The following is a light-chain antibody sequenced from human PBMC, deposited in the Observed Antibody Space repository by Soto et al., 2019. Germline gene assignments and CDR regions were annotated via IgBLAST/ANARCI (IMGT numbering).Light chain of an antibody. CDR1: QSVSSRY. J-gene: IGKJ2*01. CDR2: GAS. Sequence: EIVLTQSPGTLSLSPGERATLSCRASQSVSSRYLAWYQQKPGQAPRLLMYGASSRATGIPDRFSGSGSGPDFTLTISRLEPEDFAVYYCQQYGSSPPYTLGQGTKLEIK. V-gene: IGKV3-20*01. CDR3: QQYGSSPPYT.